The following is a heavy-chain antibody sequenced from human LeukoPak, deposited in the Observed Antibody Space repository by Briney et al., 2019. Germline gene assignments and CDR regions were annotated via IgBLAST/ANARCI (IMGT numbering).Heavy chain of an antibody. Sequence: GESLKISCKGSGYSFTSYWISWVRQMPGKGLEWMGSIDPSDSYTNYSPSFQGHVTISADKSISTAYLQWSSLKASDTATYYCARPMAGSGGYYYYDMDVWGQGTTVTVFS. V-gene: IGHV5-10-1*01. CDR1: GYSFTSYW. CDR3: ARPMAGSGGYYYYDMDV. CDR2: IDPSDSYT. J-gene: IGHJ6*02. D-gene: IGHD2-8*01.